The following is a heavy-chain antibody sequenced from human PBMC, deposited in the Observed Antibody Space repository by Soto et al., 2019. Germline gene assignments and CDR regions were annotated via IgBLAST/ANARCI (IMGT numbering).Heavy chain of an antibody. D-gene: IGHD3-16*02. V-gene: IGHV1-58*01. Sequence: SVKVSCKASGFTFTSSAVQWVRQARGQRLEWIGWIVVGSDYTKYAQKFQERVTITRDMSTSTAYMDLSSLRSEDTAVYYCATVRMVGVSVHALEIWGQGTRVTVSS. CDR2: IVVGSDYT. CDR1: GFTFTSSA. CDR3: ATVRMVGVSVHALEI. J-gene: IGHJ3*02.